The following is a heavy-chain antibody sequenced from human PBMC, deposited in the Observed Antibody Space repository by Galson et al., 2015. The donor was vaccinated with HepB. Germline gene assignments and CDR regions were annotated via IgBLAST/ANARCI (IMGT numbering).Heavy chain of an antibody. V-gene: IGHV1-69*10. CDR2: IIPIFGVA. Sequence: SVKVSCKASGGTFSRYAISWVRQAPGEGLEWMGGIIPIFGVANYAENFQGRITITADKSTSTAYMELRSLRSEDTAVYYCAREADGSGGDYWGQGTLVTVSP. CDR1: GGTFSRYA. D-gene: IGHD6-19*01. CDR3: AREADGSGGDY. J-gene: IGHJ4*02.